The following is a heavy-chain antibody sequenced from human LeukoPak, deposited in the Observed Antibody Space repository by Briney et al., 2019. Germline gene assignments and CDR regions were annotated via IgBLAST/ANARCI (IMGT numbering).Heavy chain of an antibody. D-gene: IGHD1-26*01. V-gene: IGHV3-30*04. Sequence: GRSLRLSCASSGFSFRSHAMHGVRRAPGKGLEWGAVISYDGSNENHADSVKGRFSISRDNSKRTMYRQVNGLRVQDTAVYYCVGEVGPRDFGNWGQRTLVTASS. CDR2: ISYDGSNE. CDR3: VGEVGPRDFGN. J-gene: IGHJ4*02. CDR1: GFSFRSHA.